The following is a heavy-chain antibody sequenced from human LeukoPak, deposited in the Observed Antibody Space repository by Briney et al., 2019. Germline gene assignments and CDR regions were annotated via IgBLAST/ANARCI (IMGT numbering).Heavy chain of an antibody. J-gene: IGHJ4*02. D-gene: IGHD5-12*01. CDR1: GGSISSSNW. V-gene: IGHV4-4*02. Sequence: SETLSLTCAVSGGSISSSNWWSWVRQPPGKGLEWIGEIYRSGSTNYNPSLKSRVTISVDKSKNQFSLKLSSVTAADTAMYYCARYRGASGYHLDYWGQGTLVTVSS. CDR3: ARYRGASGYHLDY. CDR2: IYRSGST.